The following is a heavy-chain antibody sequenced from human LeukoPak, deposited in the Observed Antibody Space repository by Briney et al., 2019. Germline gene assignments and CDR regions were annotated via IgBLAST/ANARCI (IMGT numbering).Heavy chain of an antibody. D-gene: IGHD3-9*01. CDR1: GFTFSNAW. V-gene: IGHV3-15*01. CDR3: TTLAGGYFDWLLSTAGFTYYMDV. J-gene: IGHJ6*03. Sequence: GGSLRLSCAASGFTFSNAWMSWVRQAPGKGLEWVGRIKSKTDGGTTDYAAPVKGRFTISRDDSKNTLYLQMNSLKTEDTAVYYCTTLAGGYFDWLLSTAGFTYYMDVWGKGTTVTVSS. CDR2: IKSKTDGGTT.